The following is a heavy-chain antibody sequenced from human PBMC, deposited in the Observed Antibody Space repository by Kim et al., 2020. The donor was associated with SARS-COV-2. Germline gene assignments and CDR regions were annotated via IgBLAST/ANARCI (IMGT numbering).Heavy chain of an antibody. CDR1: GYTFTSYY. Sequence: ASVKVSCKASGYTFTSYYMHWVRQAPGQGLEWMGIINPSGGSTSYAQKFQGRVTMTRDTSTSTVYMELSSLRSEDTAVYYCARSGYSYGERAGTRDFDYWGQGTLVTVSS. D-gene: IGHD5-18*01. V-gene: IGHV1-46*01. CDR3: ARSGYSYGERAGTRDFDY. CDR2: INPSGGST. J-gene: IGHJ4*02.